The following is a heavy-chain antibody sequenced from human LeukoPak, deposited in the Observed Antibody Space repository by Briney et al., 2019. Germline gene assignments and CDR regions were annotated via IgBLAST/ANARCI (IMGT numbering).Heavy chain of an antibody. CDR1: GGSINNYY. D-gene: IGHD2-15*01. CDR2: ISYSGST. V-gene: IGHV4-59*01. J-gene: IGHJ5*02. CDR3: ARGHDGVVGWFAP. Sequence: SETLSLTCTVSGGSINNYYWIWIRQPPGKGLEWIGHISYSGSTNYNPSLKSRVTISVDTSKNQFSLKVTSVTAADTAVYYCARGHDGVVGWFAPWGRGTLVTVSS.